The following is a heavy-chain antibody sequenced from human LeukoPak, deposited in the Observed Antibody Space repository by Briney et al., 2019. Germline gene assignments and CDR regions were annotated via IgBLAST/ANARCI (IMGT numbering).Heavy chain of an antibody. J-gene: IGHJ6*03. Sequence: PGGSLRLSCAASGFTFSSYGMHWVRQAPGKGLEWVAFIRYDGSNKYYADSVKGRFTISRDNSKNMLYLQMGSLRAEDMAVYYCARARDDFWSYYYYYMDVWGKGTTVTVS. V-gene: IGHV3-30*02. CDR3: ARARDDFWSYYYYYMDV. CDR2: IRYDGSNK. CDR1: GFTFSSYG. D-gene: IGHD3-3*01.